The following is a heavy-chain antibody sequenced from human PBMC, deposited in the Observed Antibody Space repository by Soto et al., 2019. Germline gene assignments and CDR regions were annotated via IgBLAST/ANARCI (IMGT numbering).Heavy chain of an antibody. V-gene: IGHV3-23*01. CDR3: AKSTARISRPDY. D-gene: IGHD1-20*01. Sequence: EVQLLESGGGLVQPGGSLRLSCAASGFTFSSYAMSWVRQAPGKGLEWVSAISGSGGSTYYADSVKGRFTISRDNSKNSLYLQMNSLRAEDTAVYYCAKSTARISRPDYWGQGTLVTVSS. J-gene: IGHJ4*02. CDR2: ISGSGGST. CDR1: GFTFSSYA.